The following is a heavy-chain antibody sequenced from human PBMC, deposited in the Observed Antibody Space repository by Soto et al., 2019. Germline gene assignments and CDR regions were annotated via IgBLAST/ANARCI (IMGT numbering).Heavy chain of an antibody. Sequence: PSETLSLTCAVYGGSFSSYYWSWIRQPPGKGLEWIGYIYYSGSTNYNPSLKSRVTISVDTSKNQFSLKLSSVTAADTAVYYCARSIGYYYYGMDVWGQGTTVTVSS. V-gene: IGHV4-59*01. CDR3: ARSIGYYYYGMDV. J-gene: IGHJ6*02. CDR2: IYYSGST. CDR1: GGSFSSYY.